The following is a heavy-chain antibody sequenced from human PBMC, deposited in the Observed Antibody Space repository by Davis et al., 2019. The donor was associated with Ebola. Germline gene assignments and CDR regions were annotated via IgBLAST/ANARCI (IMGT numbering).Heavy chain of an antibody. Sequence: ASVKVSCKASGHTFTGYYMHWVRQAPGQGLEWMGWINTYSGGTKYAQKFQGRVTMARDTSINRAYMALSRLRSDDTAVYYCATVGTSVTAFDHWGQGTLVTVSS. CDR1: GHTFTGYY. J-gene: IGHJ4*02. CDR3: ATVGTSVTAFDH. D-gene: IGHD4-17*01. CDR2: INTYSGGT. V-gene: IGHV1-2*02.